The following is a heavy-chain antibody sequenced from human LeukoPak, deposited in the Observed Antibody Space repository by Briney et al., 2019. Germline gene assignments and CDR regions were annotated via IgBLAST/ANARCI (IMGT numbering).Heavy chain of an antibody. CDR3: AKEGYDSSGYSFYYFDY. V-gene: IGHV3-23*01. D-gene: IGHD3-22*01. CDR1: GFTFSSYA. Sequence: GGSLRLSCAASGFTFSSYAMSWVRQAPGKGLEWVSAISGSGGSTYYADSVKGRFTISRDNSKNTLYLQMNSLRAEDTAVYYCAKEGYDSSGYSFYYFDYWGQGTLSPSPQ. J-gene: IGHJ4*02. CDR2: ISGSGGST.